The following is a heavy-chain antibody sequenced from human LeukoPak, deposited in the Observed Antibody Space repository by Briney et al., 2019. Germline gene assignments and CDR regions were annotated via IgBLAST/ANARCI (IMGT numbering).Heavy chain of an antibody. CDR3: ARDYFLLRERQYYYGIDV. D-gene: IGHD1-26*01. CDR2: IIPIFGTA. CDR1: GGTFSSYA. Sequence: SVKVSCKASGGTFSSYAISWVRQAPGQGLEWMGGIIPIFGTANYAQKFQGRVTITADESTSTAYMELSSLRSEDTAVYYCARDYFLLRERQYYYGIDVWGQGTTVTVSS. J-gene: IGHJ6*02. V-gene: IGHV1-69*01.